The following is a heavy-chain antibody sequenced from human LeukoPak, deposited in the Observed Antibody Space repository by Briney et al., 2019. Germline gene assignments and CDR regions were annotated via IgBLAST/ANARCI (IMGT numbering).Heavy chain of an antibody. CDR1: GGSISSYY. CDR3: ARRGRVSGSYHEDWFDP. D-gene: IGHD1-26*01. J-gene: IGHJ5*02. Sequence: PSETLSLTCTVSGGSISSYYWSWIRQPPGKGLEWIGYIYYSGSTNYNPSLKSRVTISVDTSKNQFSLKLSSVTAADTAVYYCARRGRVSGSYHEDWFDPWGQGTLVTVPS. V-gene: IGHV4-59*08. CDR2: IYYSGST.